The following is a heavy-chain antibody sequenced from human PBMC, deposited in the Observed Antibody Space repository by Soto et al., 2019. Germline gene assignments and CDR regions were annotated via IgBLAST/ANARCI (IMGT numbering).Heavy chain of an antibody. CDR3: ARDPSPPHYANHFDQ. D-gene: IGHD3-16*01. CDR1: GYSFTNFY. J-gene: IGHJ4*02. V-gene: IGHV1-46*03. CDR2: VNPNGGAT. Sequence: QVQLVQSGAEVKKPGASVKVSCKTSGYSFTNFYIHWVRRAPGQGFEWMGIVNPNGGATHYPQMFRGRVTMTRDTSTSKVYMELSSVGSEDTAVYYCARDPSPPHYANHFDQWSQGTLVTVSS.